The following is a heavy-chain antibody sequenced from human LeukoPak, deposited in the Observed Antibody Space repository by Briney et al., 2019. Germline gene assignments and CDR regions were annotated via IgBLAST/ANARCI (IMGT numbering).Heavy chain of an antibody. CDR1: GFTFSSYS. CDR3: AREGLMVRGVYFDY. Sequence: GGSLRLSCAASGFTFSSYSMNWVRQAPGKGLEWVSYIGSDSSTIFYADSVKGRFTISRDNAKNSLYLQMNSLRAEDTAVYYCAREGLMVRGVYFDYWGQGTLVTVSS. D-gene: IGHD3-10*01. V-gene: IGHV3-48*01. J-gene: IGHJ4*02. CDR2: IGSDSSTI.